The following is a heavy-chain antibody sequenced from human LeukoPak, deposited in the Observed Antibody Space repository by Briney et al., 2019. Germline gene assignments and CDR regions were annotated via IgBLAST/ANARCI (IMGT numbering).Heavy chain of an antibody. J-gene: IGHJ5*02. CDR1: GGSISSNSYY. V-gene: IGHV4-39*02. D-gene: IGHD5-12*01. CDR3: ARDWSLNSGYDHNWFDP. Sequence: SETLSLTCAVSGGSISSNSYYWGWIRQPPGKGLEWIGSIYYSGSTYYNPSLKSRVTISVDTSKNQFSLKLSSVTAADTAVYYCARDWSLNSGYDHNWFDPWGQGTLVTVSS. CDR2: IYYSGST.